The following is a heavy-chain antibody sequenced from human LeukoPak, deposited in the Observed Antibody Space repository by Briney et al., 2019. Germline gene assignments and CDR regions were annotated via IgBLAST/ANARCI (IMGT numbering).Heavy chain of an antibody. CDR2: IYYGGTT. V-gene: IGHV4-31*03. CDR3: ARAQYYDILTHSNWFDP. J-gene: IGHJ5*02. D-gene: IGHD3-9*01. CDR1: GGFIRSGGYY. Sequence: SETLSLTCTVSGGFIRSGGYYWDWIRQFPGEGLQWIGYIYYGGTTYYNPSLESRVSISVDTSKNQFSLKLTSVTAADTAIYYCARAQYYDILTHSNWFDPWGQGTLVSVSS.